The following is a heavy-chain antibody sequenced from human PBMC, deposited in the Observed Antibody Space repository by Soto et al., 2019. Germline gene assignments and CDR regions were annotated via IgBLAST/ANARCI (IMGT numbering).Heavy chain of an antibody. CDR2: ISAYNGNT. CDR1: GYTFTSYG. Sequence: QVQLVQSGAEVKKPGASVKVSCKASGYTFTSYGISWVRQAPGQGLEWMGWISAYNGNTNYAQKRQGRVTMTXXTXTXXAYMELRSLRSDDTAVYYCARDLGILTGYPYGMDVWGQGTTVTVSS. D-gene: IGHD3-9*01. CDR3: ARDLGILTGYPYGMDV. V-gene: IGHV1-18*01. J-gene: IGHJ6*02.